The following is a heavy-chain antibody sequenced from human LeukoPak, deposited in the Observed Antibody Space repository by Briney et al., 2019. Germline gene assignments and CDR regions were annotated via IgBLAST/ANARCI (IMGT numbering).Heavy chain of an antibody. Sequence: PGGSLRLSCVASGFTFDRHWMHWVRQAPGKGLVWVSRIDTDGSDRGYAESVKGRSTISRDNTKNTLYLQMDSLRVEDTAVYYCARGGFIVGANQYFQWWGQGTRVIVSS. CDR2: IDTDGSDR. J-gene: IGHJ4*02. D-gene: IGHD3-16*02. CDR3: ARGGFIVGANQYFQW. V-gene: IGHV3-74*01. CDR1: GFTFDRHW.